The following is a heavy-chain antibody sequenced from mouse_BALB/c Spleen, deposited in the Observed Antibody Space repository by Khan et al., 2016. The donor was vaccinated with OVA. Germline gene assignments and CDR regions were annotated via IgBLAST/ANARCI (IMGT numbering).Heavy chain of an antibody. J-gene: IGHJ3*01. Sequence: QVQLKESGAELVRPGVSVKISCKGSGYTFTDFTMHWVKQSHAMSLEWIGVISTYYGDADYNQKFKGKATMTVDKSSNTAYMDLARLTSEDSAIYYWERGGEGDRFLYGGQGTLVTVSA. CDR1: GYTFTDFT. CDR3: ERGGEGDRFLY. V-gene: IGHV1S137*01. CDR2: ISTYYGDA.